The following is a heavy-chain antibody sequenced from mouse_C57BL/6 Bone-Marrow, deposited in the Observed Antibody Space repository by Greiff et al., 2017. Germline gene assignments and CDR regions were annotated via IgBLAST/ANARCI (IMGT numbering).Heavy chain of an antibody. J-gene: IGHJ2*01. CDR2: IDPENGDT. V-gene: IGHV14-4*01. Sequence: VQLQQSGAELVRPGASVKLSCTASGFNIKDDYMPWVKQRPEQGLEWIGWIDPENGDTEYASKFQGKATITADTSSTTAYLQLISLTSADTAVYYCPTYCYWYYFDYWGQGTTLTVSS. CDR3: PTYCYWYYFDY. D-gene: IGHD1-1*01. CDR1: GFNIKDDY.